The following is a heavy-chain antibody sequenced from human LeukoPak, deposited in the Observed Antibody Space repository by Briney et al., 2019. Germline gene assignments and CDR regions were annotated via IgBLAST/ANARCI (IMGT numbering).Heavy chain of an antibody. CDR2: ISAYNGNT. CDR1: GYTFTDYG. CDR3: ARGNDYGGNDDAFDI. J-gene: IGHJ3*02. V-gene: IGHV1-18*01. Sequence: GASVTVSCKASGYTFTDYGISWVRQAPGQGVAWMGWISAYNGNTNYAQKLQGRVTMTTDTSTSTAYMELRSLRSDDTAVYYCARGNDYGGNDDAFDIWGQGTMVTVSS. D-gene: IGHD4-23*01.